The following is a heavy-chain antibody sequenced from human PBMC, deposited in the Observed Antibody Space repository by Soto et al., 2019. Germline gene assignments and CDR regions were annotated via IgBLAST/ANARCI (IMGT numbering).Heavy chain of an antibody. J-gene: IGHJ6*04. D-gene: IGHD1-26*01. V-gene: IGHV1-69*06. CDR3: VAGGATLNGMDV. CDR2: IIPIFGTA. CDR1: GGKSRSSS. Sequence: GGKSRSSSFTWVRQAPGQGLEWMGGIIPIFGTANYAQKFQGRVTITADKSTSTAYMELSSLRSEDTAVYYCVAGGATLNGMDVWGSGPTVTFSA.